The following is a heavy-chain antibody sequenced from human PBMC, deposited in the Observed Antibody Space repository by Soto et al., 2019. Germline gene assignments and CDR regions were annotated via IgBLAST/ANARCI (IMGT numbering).Heavy chain of an antibody. Sequence: QLQLQESGPGLVKPSETLSLTCTVSGGSISSSSYYWGWIRQPPGKGLEWIGSIYYSGSTYYNPSLTSPVTISVDESKTQFSLKRSSLTAAAPALYYCARHGSRYDSSGRNDAFDIWGQVTMVTVSS. CDR3: ARHGSRYDSSGRNDAFDI. J-gene: IGHJ3*02. D-gene: IGHD3-22*01. CDR1: GGSISSSSYY. CDR2: IYYSGST. V-gene: IGHV4-39*01.